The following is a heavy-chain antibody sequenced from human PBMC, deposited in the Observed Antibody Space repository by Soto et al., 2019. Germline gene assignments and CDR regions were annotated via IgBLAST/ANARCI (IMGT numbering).Heavy chain of an antibody. CDR1: GFTFSSYA. V-gene: IGHV3-30-3*01. CDR2: ISYDGSNK. CDR3: ARDKPLLRFLEWLLDY. Sequence: GGSLRLSCAASGFTFSSYAMHWVRQAPGKGLEWVAVISYDGSNKYYADSVKGRFTISRDNSKNTLYLQMNSLRAEDTAVYYCARDKPLLRFLEWLLDYWGQGILVTVSS. D-gene: IGHD3-3*01. J-gene: IGHJ4*02.